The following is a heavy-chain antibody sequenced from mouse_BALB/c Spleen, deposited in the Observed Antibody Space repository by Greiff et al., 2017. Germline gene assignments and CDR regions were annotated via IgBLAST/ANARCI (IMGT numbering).Heavy chain of an antibody. CDR2: ISSGGST. Sequence: EVQLVESGGGLVKPGGSLKLSCAASGFTFSSYAMSWVRQTPEKRLEWVASISSGGSTYYPDSVKGRFTISRDNARNILYLQMSSLRSEDTAMYYCARGDYYGSSAMDYWGQGTSVTVSS. CDR1: GFTFSSYA. J-gene: IGHJ4*01. V-gene: IGHV5-6-5*01. D-gene: IGHD1-1*01. CDR3: ARGDYYGSSAMDY.